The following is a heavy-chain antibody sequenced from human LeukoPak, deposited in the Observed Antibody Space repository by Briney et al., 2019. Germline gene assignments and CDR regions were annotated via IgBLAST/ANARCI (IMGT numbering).Heavy chain of an antibody. J-gene: IGHJ2*01. Sequence: SETLSLTCAVYGGSFSGYYWSWIRQPPGKGLEWIGEINHSGSTNYNPSLKSRVTISVDTSKNQFSLKLSSVTAADTAVYYCARDPGYSYGYLRYWYFDLWGRGNLVTVSS. V-gene: IGHV4-34*01. D-gene: IGHD5-18*01. CDR2: INHSGST. CDR1: GGSFSGYY. CDR3: ARDPGYSYGYLRYWYFDL.